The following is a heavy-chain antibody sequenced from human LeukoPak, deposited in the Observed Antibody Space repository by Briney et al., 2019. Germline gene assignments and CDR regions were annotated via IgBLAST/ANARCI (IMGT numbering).Heavy chain of an antibody. CDR3: GTLGGTTSWLNF. Sequence: GGSLRLSCAASGFTFSDYYMSWIRQAPGKGLRWVSYISSSGSTIYYADSVKGRFTISRDNAKNSLYLQMNSLRAEDTAIYYCGTLGGTTSWLNFWGQGTLVTVSS. J-gene: IGHJ4*02. V-gene: IGHV3-11*01. CDR2: ISSSGSTI. CDR1: GFTFSDYY. D-gene: IGHD2-2*01.